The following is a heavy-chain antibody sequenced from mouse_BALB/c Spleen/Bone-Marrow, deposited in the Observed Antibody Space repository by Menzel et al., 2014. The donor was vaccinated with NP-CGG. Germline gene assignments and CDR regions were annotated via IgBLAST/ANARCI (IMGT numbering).Heavy chain of an antibody. CDR3: TSSYEDAMGY. D-gene: IGHD1-1*01. Sequence: EVQLVESGGGLVQPGGSMKLSCVASGFTFSNYWMNWVRQSPEKGLEWAAEIRLKSNNYATHYAESVKGRFTISRDDSKSSVYLQMNNLRAEDTGIYYCTSSYEDAMGYWGQGTSVTVSS. J-gene: IGHJ4*01. CDR1: GFTFSNYW. V-gene: IGHV6-6*02. CDR2: IRLKSNNYAT.